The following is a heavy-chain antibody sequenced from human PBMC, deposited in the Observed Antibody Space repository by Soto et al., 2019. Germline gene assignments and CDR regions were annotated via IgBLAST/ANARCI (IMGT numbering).Heavy chain of an antibody. CDR2: ISAYNGKT. Sequence: ASVKVSCKASGYTFTTYSIAWVRQAPGQGLEWMGWISAYNGKTNYAQKFQGRVTMTTDTSTSTAYMELRSLRSDDTAVYYCARDPYYYDSSGYQAHDAFDIWGQGTMVTVSS. V-gene: IGHV1-18*01. CDR1: GYTFTTYS. CDR3: ARDPYYYDSSGYQAHDAFDI. D-gene: IGHD3-22*01. J-gene: IGHJ3*02.